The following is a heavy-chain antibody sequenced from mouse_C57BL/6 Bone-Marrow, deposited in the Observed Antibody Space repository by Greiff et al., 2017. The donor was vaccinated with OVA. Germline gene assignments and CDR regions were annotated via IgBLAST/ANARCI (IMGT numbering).Heavy chain of an antibody. Sequence: GGGLVQPTGSLKLSCAASGFSFNTYAMNWVRQAPGKGLEWVARIRSKSNNYATYYADSVKERFTISRDDSESMLYLQMNNLTTEDTAMYYCVRHDVYWYFDVWGTGTTITVSS. J-gene: IGHJ1*03. CDR1: GFSFNTYA. V-gene: IGHV10-1*01. CDR2: IRSKSNNYAT. D-gene: IGHD2-3*01. CDR3: VRHDVYWYFDV.